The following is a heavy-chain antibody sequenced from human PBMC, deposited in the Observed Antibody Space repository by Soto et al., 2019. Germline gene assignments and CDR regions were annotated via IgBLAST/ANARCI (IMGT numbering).Heavy chain of an antibody. D-gene: IGHD3-10*01. J-gene: IGHJ6*02. Sequence: ASVKVSCKASGYTFTSYAMHWVRQAPGQRLEWMGWINAGNGNTKYSQKFQGRVTITRDTSASTAYMELSSLRSEETAVYYCARGEYYYGSGSYYNAGRAEAYYYYGMDVWGQGTTVTVSS. CDR2: INAGNGNT. CDR3: ARGEYYYGSGSYYNAGRAEAYYYYGMDV. CDR1: GYTFTSYA. V-gene: IGHV1-3*01.